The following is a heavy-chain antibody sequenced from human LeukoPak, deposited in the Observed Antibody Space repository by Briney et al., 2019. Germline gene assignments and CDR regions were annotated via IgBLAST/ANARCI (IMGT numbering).Heavy chain of an antibody. Sequence: PGGSLRPSCAASGFTFSSYGIHWVRQPPGKGLEWVAVIWSDGSNKYYADSVKGRFTISRDNSKDTLYLQLNSLRAEDTAVYYCARASGSFDYWGQGTLVSVSS. V-gene: IGHV3-33*01. CDR2: IWSDGSNK. D-gene: IGHD1-26*01. CDR3: ARASGSFDY. CDR1: GFTFSSYG. J-gene: IGHJ4*02.